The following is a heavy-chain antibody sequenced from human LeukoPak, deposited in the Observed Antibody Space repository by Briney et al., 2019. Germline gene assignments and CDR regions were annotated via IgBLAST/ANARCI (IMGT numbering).Heavy chain of an antibody. Sequence: GGSLRLSCAASGLIFSHYGMNWVRQAPGKGREWVSGITSRSTTYYADSVKGRFTISRDNSKNMVWLQINSPTAEDTATYYCAKDGNWARFEDWGQGTLVTVSS. CDR1: GLIFSHYG. CDR3: AKDGNWARFED. J-gene: IGHJ4*02. V-gene: IGHV3-23*01. CDR2: ITSRSTT. D-gene: IGHD7-27*01.